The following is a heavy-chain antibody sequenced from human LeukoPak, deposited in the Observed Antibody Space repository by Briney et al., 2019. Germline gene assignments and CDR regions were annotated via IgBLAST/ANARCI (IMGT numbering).Heavy chain of an antibody. D-gene: IGHD3-22*01. J-gene: IGHJ4*02. CDR2: INHSGST. CDR1: GGSFSGYY. Sequence: SETLSLTCAVYGGSFSGYYWSWIRQPPGKGPEWIGEINHSGSTNYNPSLKSRVTISVDTSKNQFSLKLSSVTAADTAVYYCARLGSSGYYYVYWGQGTLVTVSS. V-gene: IGHV4-34*01. CDR3: ARLGSSGYYYVY.